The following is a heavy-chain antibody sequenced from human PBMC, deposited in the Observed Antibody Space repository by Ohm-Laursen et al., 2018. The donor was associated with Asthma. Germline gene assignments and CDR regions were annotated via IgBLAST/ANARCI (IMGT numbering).Heavy chain of an antibody. Sequence: SLRLSCAASGFTFSDYFMHWVRQGPGEGLVWISHIFPHGRHTNYADSVNGRFTISRDDAQNTLYLQMNSLRADDTAVYYCARGSLEGLQWDQGTLVTVSS. CDR3: ARGSLEGLQ. J-gene: IGHJ4*02. V-gene: IGHV3-74*01. CDR2: IFPHGRHT. D-gene: IGHD5-24*01. CDR1: GFTFSDYF.